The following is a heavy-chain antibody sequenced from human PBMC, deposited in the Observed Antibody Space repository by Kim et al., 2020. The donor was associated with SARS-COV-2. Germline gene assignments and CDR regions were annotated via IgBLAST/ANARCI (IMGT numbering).Heavy chain of an antibody. CDR3: ARETAILWIEERSNDAFDI. CDR2: IYYSGST. CDR1: GGSISSGGYY. J-gene: IGHJ3*02. D-gene: IGHD2-21*01. V-gene: IGHV4-31*03. Sequence: SETLSLTCTVSGGSISSGGYYWSWIRQHPGKGLEWIGYIYYSGSTYYNPSLKSRVTISVDTSKNQFSLKLSSVTAADTAVYYCARETAILWIEERSNDAFDIWGQGTMVTVSS.